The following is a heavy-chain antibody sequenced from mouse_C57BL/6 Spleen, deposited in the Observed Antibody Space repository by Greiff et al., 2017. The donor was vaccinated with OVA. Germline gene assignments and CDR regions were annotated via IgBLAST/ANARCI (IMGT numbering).Heavy chain of an antibody. J-gene: IGHJ4*01. D-gene: IGHD2-3*01. CDR1: GFTFSDYY. Sequence: EVKLMESEGGLVQPGSSMKLSCTASGFTFSDYYMAWVRQVPEKGLEWVANINYDGSSTYYLDSLKSRFIISRDNAKNILYLQMSSLKSEDTATYYCARGDGYYVDAMDYWGQGTSVTVSS. CDR3: ARGDGYYVDAMDY. V-gene: IGHV5-16*01. CDR2: INYDGSST.